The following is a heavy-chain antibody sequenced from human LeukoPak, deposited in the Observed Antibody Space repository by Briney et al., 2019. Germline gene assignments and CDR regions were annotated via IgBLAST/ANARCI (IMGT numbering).Heavy chain of an antibody. CDR3: ARFYLEDCSSTSCYGAYFDY. V-gene: IGHV4-39*01. CDR2: IYYSGST. Sequence: SETLSLTCTVSGGSISSSSDYWGWIRQPPGKGLEWIGSIYYSGSTYYNPSLKSRVTISVDTSKNQFSLKLSSVTAADTAVYYCARFYLEDCSSTSCYGAYFDYWGQGTLVTVSS. J-gene: IGHJ4*02. CDR1: GGSISSSSDY. D-gene: IGHD2-2*01.